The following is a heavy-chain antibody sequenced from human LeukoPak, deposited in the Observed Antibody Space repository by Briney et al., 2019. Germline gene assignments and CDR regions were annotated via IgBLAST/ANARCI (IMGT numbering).Heavy chain of an antibody. V-gene: IGHV4-59*01. CDR1: GGSISSYY. D-gene: IGHD5-18*01. Sequence: PSETLSLTCTVSGGSISSYYWSWIRQPPGKGLEWIGYIYYSGSTNYNPSLKSRVTISVATSKNQFSLKLSSVTGADTAVYYCARLVDTAMGNWFDPWGQGTLVTVSS. CDR2: IYYSGST. CDR3: ARLVDTAMGNWFDP. J-gene: IGHJ5*02.